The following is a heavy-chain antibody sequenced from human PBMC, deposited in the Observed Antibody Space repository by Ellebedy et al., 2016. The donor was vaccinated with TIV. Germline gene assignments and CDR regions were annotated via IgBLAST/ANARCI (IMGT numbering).Heavy chain of an antibody. J-gene: IGHJ4*02. CDR3: VVTGWRGGTIVPFTY. CDR2: LTASGDST. V-gene: IGHV3-23*01. D-gene: IGHD2-21*02. CDR1: GLTFSSHG. Sequence: GESLKISCAVSGLTFSSHGMSWVRQAPGKGLELVSGLTASGDSTYYADSVKGRFTISRDNSKNTLYLQMNSLRVEDTAVYYGVVTGWRGGTIVPFTYWGQGSLVTVSS.